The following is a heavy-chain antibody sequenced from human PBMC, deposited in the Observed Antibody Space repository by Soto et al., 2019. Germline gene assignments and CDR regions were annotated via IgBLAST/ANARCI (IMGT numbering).Heavy chain of an antibody. V-gene: IGHV3-21*01. CDR2: IGTRSDV. J-gene: IGHJ6*02. Sequence: GGSLRLSCAASGFTFSGYSIHWVRQAPGKGLEWVSSIGTRSDVYYADSVKGRFTISRDNAKNSMALQMNSLRAEDTGVYYCAREETAWPLAYGLDVWGQGTTVTVSS. CDR1: GFTFSGYS. D-gene: IGHD2-21*02. CDR3: AREETAWPLAYGLDV.